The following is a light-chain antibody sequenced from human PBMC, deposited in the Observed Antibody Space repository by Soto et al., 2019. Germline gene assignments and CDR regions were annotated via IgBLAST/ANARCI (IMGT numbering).Light chain of an antibody. V-gene: IGLV2-14*01. CDR1: SSDVGGYNY. CDR2: DVS. Sequence: QSALTHPASVSGSPGQSITISCTGTSSDVGGYNYVSWYQQHPGKAPKLMIYDVSNRPSGVSNRFSGSKSGNTASLTISGIQAEDEADYYGSSYTSSSTQVFGPGTKVTVL. J-gene: IGLJ1*01. CDR3: SSYTSSSTQV.